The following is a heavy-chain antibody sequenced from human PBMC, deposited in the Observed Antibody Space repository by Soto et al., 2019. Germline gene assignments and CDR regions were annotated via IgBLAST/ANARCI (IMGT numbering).Heavy chain of an antibody. D-gene: IGHD2-8*01. CDR1: GFTFSNYA. Sequence: EVQLVESGGGLVQPGGSLRLSCAASGFTFSNYALNWVRQAPGKGLEWISFISTSGDTMYYADSVKGRFAISRDNAKNSLYLQMNSLRDEDTAVDYCARDGSDLMGDWGQGTLVTVSS. J-gene: IGHJ1*01. CDR2: ISTSGDTM. V-gene: IGHV3-48*02. CDR3: ARDGSDLMGD.